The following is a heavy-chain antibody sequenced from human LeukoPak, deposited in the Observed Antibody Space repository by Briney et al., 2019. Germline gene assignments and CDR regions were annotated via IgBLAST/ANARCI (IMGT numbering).Heavy chain of an antibody. Sequence: SVKVSCKASGGTFSSYAISWVRQAPGQGLEWMGRIIPILGIANYAQKFQGRVTITADKSTSTAYMELSSLRSEDTAVYYCARGPDPYGDYVGVSWGQGTLVTVSS. V-gene: IGHV1-69*04. J-gene: IGHJ5*02. CDR2: IIPILGIA. D-gene: IGHD4-17*01. CDR1: GGTFSSYA. CDR3: ARGPDPYGDYVGVS.